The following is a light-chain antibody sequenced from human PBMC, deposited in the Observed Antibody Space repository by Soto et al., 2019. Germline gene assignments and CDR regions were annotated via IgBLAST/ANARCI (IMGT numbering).Light chain of an antibody. CDR2: TNS. V-gene: IGLV1-47*02. CDR1: RSNIGSNY. Sequence: QSVLTQPPSASGTPGQRVTISCSGSRSNIGSNYVYWYQQLSGTAPKLLIYTNSQRPSGVPDRFSGSKSGNTASLTISGLQAEDEGHYYCCSYGRSRTFGVVFGGGTK. CDR3: CSYGRSRTFGVV. J-gene: IGLJ3*02.